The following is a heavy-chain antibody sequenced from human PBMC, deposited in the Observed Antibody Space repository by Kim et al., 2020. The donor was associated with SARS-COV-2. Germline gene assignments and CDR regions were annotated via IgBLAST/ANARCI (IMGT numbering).Heavy chain of an antibody. CDR1: GFTFSSYA. D-gene: IGHD2-15*01. V-gene: IGHV3-30-3*01. J-gene: IGHJ4*02. Sequence: GGSLRLSCAASGFTFSSYAMHWVRQAPGKGLEWVAVISYDGSNKHYADSVKGRFTISRDNSKNTLYLQMNSLRAEDTAVYCCARARGGTLGGFDYCGQGT. CDR3: ARARGGTLGGFDY. CDR2: ISYDGSNK.